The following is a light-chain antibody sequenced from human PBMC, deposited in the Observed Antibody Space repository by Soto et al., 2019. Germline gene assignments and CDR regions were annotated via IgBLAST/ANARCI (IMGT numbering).Light chain of an antibody. CDR1: QTPRTF. CDR3: QQPPYT. Sequence: IQMTQSPSSLSASVGDRVTITCRASQTPRTFLNWYQQKPGKAPKLLIYATSTLQSGVPSRFSGRDSGADFTLTINNLQPEDFATYYCQQPPYTFGPGTKLDIK. V-gene: IGKV1-39*01. J-gene: IGKJ2*01. CDR2: ATS.